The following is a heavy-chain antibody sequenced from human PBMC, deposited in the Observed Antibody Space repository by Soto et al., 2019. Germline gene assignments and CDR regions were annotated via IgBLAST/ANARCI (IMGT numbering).Heavy chain of an antibody. CDR2: FYYTGTA. CDR1: GGSIGSSNYY. J-gene: IGHJ5*02. D-gene: IGHD2-2*01. Sequence: SSETLSLTSSVSGGSIGSSNYYYGWIRQPPGKGLAWIGSFYYTGTAYYNSCLKRRVTISADKSQNQFSLRLSSVTAADTAVYYCGAYCSRPYCYHWFDPWGQGTLVTVSS. V-gene: IGHV4-39*01. CDR3: GAYCSRPYCYHWFDP.